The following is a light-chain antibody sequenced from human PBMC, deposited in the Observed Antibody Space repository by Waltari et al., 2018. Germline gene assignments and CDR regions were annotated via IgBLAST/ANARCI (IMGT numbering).Light chain of an antibody. Sequence: QSVLTPPPSASWPPGQGVTIPRTGSRSNIGAGYDVHWYQQLPGPAPKLLIYGNSNRPSGVPDRFSGSKSGTSASLAITGLQAEDEADYYCQSYDSSLSGWVFGGGTKLTVL. CDR1: RSNIGAGYD. J-gene: IGLJ3*02. CDR3: QSYDSSLSGWV. V-gene: IGLV1-40*01. CDR2: GNS.